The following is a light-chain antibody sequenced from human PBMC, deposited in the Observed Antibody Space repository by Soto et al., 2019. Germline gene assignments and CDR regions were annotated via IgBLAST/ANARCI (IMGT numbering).Light chain of an antibody. V-gene: IGKV1-39*01. CDR3: QQYNNWPPWT. CDR1: QSISSY. Sequence: DIQMTQSPSSLSASVGDRVTITCRASQSISSYLNWYQQKPGKAPKALIYAASTLQSGVPSRFSGSGSGRDFTLTINWLQPEDFAVYYCQQYNNWPPWTFGQGTKVDIK. J-gene: IGKJ1*01. CDR2: AAS.